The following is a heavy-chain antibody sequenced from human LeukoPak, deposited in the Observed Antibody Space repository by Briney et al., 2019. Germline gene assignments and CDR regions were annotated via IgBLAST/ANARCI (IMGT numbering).Heavy chain of an antibody. Sequence: GESLKISCKGSGYSFTSYWIGWVRQMPGKGLEWMGIIYPGDSDTRYSPSFQGQVTISADKSISTAYLQWSSLKASDTAMYYCARPGIGRYYDSSGSLGYFDYWGQGTLVTVSS. D-gene: IGHD3-22*01. CDR1: GYSFTSYW. CDR3: ARPGIGRYYDSSGSLGYFDY. J-gene: IGHJ4*02. V-gene: IGHV5-51*01. CDR2: IYPGDSDT.